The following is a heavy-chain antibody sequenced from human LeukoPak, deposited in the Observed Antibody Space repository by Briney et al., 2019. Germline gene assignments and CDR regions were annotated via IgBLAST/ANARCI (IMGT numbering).Heavy chain of an antibody. CDR3: ASEGPHMIGSFDI. J-gene: IGHJ3*02. V-gene: IGHV4-59*01. D-gene: IGHD3-22*01. CDR2: IYYSGST. CDR1: GGSISSYY. Sequence: SETLSLTCTVSGGSISSYYWSWTRQPPGKGLEWIGYIYYSGSTNYNPSLKSRVTISVDTSKNQFSLKLSSVTAADTAVYYCASEGPHMIGSFDIWGQGTMVTVSS.